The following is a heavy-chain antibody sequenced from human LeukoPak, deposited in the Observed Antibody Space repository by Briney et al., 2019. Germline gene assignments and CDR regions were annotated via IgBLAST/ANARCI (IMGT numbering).Heavy chain of an antibody. CDR1: GGFISGSGHY. D-gene: IGHD5-18*01. Sequence: KPSETLSLTRSVSGGFISGSGHYWTWPRQHPWGGLEWLGFIHPGRTIYYKPSLSSRLTISADTSKNQMSLKLSSVTAADTAVYYCSTGGDTAKGGDSWGQGTMVTVSS. CDR2: IHPGRTI. CDR3: STGGDTAKGGDS. V-gene: IGHV4-31*03. J-gene: IGHJ4*02.